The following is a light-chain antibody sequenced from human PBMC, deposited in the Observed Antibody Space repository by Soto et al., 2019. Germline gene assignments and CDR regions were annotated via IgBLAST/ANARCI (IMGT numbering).Light chain of an antibody. CDR2: RNN. Sequence: QPVLTQPPSASGTPGQRVTISCSGSSSNIGSNYVYWYQQLPGTAPKLLSYRNNQRPSGVHDRFSGSKSGTSASLAISVLRSEDEADYYCAAWDDSLSGYVFGTGTKLTVL. J-gene: IGLJ1*01. CDR3: AAWDDSLSGYV. CDR1: SSNIGSNY. V-gene: IGLV1-47*01.